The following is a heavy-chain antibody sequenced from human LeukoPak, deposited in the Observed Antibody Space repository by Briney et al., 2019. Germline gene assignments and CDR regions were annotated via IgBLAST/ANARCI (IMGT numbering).Heavy chain of an antibody. V-gene: IGHV1-3*01. J-gene: IGHJ4*02. D-gene: IGHD1-26*01. CDR1: GYTFTSYA. CDR2: INAGNGNT. Sequence: GASVKVSCKASGYTFTSYAMHWVRQAPGQRLEWMGWINAGNGNTKYSQKFQGRVTITRDTSASTAYMELSSLRSEDTAVYYCARDPEQIVGAPDYWGQGTLVTVSS. CDR3: ARDPEQIVGAPDY.